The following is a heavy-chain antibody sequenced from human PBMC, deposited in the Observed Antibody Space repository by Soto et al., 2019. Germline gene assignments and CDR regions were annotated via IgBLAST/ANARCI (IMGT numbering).Heavy chain of an antibody. D-gene: IGHD3-9*01. CDR3: GRLEGLATISYYFDY. Sequence: PSETLSLTCTVSGVSVSSSSYYWGWVRQPPGKGLEWIGSVYYSGSTYYNPSLESRVTISVDKSKNQFSLKLMSLSAADTAVYYCGRLEGLATISYYFDYWGQGTLVTVSS. CDR2: VYYSGST. J-gene: IGHJ4*02. CDR1: GVSVSSSSYY. V-gene: IGHV4-39*01.